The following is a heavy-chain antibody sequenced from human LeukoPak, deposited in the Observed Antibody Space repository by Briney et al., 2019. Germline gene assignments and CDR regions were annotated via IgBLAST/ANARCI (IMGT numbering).Heavy chain of an antibody. CDR2: IYYSGST. Sequence: AETLSLTCTLSGGSISISSDYWAWIRQPPGKGLEWIGSIYYSGSTYYNPSLKSRVTISVDTSKNQFSLKLSSATAADTGVYYSAGPYSSGWYGDFDYWGRGTLVTVSS. CDR3: AGPYSSGWYGDFDY. J-gene: IGHJ4*02. V-gene: IGHV4-39*01. D-gene: IGHD6-19*01. CDR1: GGSISISSDY.